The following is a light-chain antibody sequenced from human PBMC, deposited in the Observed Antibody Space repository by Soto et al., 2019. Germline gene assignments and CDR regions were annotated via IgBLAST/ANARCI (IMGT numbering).Light chain of an antibody. CDR2: GAF. CDR1: QSVSSN. J-gene: IGKJ1*01. CDR3: QQYNDWPLT. V-gene: IGKV3-15*01. Sequence: ERVMTPSPVTLSVAPGERATLYCRASQSVSSNLAWYQQKPGQAPSLLIYGAFTRATGIPARFSGTGSGTEFTLTISSLQSEDFALYYCQQYNDWPLTFGQGTMGDI.